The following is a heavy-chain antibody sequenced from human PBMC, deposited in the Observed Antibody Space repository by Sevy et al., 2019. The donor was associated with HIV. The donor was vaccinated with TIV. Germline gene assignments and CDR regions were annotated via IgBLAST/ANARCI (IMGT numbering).Heavy chain of an antibody. D-gene: IGHD2-2*01. CDR3: AREKSSNTKWFDP. CDR1: GASVSSRAYY. CDR2: IYFTGST. V-gene: IGHV4-31*03. Sequence: SETLSLTCTVSGASVSSRAYYWSWIRQHPGKGLEWIGYIYFTGSTYYNPSLKSRVTISIDTSKNQFSLKLTSVTAADTALYYCAREKSSNTKWFDPWGQGTLVTVSS. J-gene: IGHJ5*02.